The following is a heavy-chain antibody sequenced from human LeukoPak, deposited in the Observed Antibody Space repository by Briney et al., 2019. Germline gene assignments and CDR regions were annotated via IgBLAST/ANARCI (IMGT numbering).Heavy chain of an antibody. D-gene: IGHD3-3*01. CDR1: GGSISSYY. CDR3: ARVKYDFWSGYYSYYFDY. J-gene: IGHJ4*02. CDR2: IYYSGST. Sequence: SETLSLTCTVSGGSISSYYWSWIRQPPGKGLEWIGYIYYSGSTNYNPSLKSRVTISVDTFKNQFSLKLSSVTAADTAVYYCARVKYDFWSGYYSYYFDYWGQGTLVTVSS. V-gene: IGHV4-59*01.